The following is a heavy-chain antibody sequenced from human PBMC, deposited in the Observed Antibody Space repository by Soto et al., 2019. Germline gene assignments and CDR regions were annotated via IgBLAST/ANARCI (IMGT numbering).Heavy chain of an antibody. CDR3: ARSLLSGHFDY. D-gene: IGHD1-26*01. CDR2: IYPGDSNT. CDR1: GYSFTSYW. Sequence: GESLKISCKGSGYSFTSYWIGWVRQMPGKGLEWMGIIYPGDSNTRNSPSFQGQVTISADKSISTAYLQWSSLEASDTAMYYCARSLLSGHFDYWGQGTLVTVSS. V-gene: IGHV5-51*01. J-gene: IGHJ4*02.